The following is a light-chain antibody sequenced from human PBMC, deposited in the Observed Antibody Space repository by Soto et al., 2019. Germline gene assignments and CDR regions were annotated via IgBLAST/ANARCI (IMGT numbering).Light chain of an antibody. J-gene: IGLJ2*01. CDR3: SSYVGRKV. CDR2: QVS. V-gene: IGLV2-8*01. CDR1: SSDIGGYNY. Sequence: QSALTQPPSASGSPGQSVTISCTGTSSDIGGYNYVSWYQQHPGKAPKLMIYQVSKRPSGVPDRFSGSKSGNTASLTVSGLQAEDEADYYCSSYVGRKVFGGGTKVTVL.